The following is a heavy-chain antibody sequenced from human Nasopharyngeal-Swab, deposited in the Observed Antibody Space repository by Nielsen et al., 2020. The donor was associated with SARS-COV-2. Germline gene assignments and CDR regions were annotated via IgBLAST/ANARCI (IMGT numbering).Heavy chain of an antibody. Sequence: WIRQPPGKGLEWIGEINHSGSTNYNPSLKSRVTISVDTSKNQFSLKLSSVTAADTAVYYCARGRRVVRGVIITNYYYYYYMDVWGKRTTVTVSS. CDR2: INHSGST. V-gene: IGHV4-34*01. CDR3: ARGRRVVRGVIITNYYYYYYMDV. D-gene: IGHD3-10*01. J-gene: IGHJ6*03.